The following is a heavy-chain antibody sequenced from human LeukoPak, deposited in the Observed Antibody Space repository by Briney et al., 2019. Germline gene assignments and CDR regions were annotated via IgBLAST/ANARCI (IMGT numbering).Heavy chain of an antibody. J-gene: IGHJ6*03. Sequence: SVKVSCKASGGTFSSYAISWVRQAPGQGLEWMGGIIPIFGTANYAQKFQGRVTITTDESTSTAYMELSRLRSDDTAVYYCAIGSGSYFPYYYYYMDVWGKGTTVTVSS. CDR1: GGTFSSYA. CDR3: AIGSGSYFPYYYYYMDV. CDR2: IIPIFGTA. V-gene: IGHV1-69*05. D-gene: IGHD3-10*01.